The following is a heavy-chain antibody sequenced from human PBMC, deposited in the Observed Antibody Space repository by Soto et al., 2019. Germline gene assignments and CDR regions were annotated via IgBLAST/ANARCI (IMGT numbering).Heavy chain of an antibody. CDR2: IRGKAYGGTK. D-gene: IGHD6-13*01. CDR3: ARYRIAAELSDFDY. V-gene: IGHV3-49*03. Sequence: GSRSLSCAAAGLNFGGSAFRMIRQVLGKGLEWVGSIRGKAYGGTKENAASLKGRFTISRDDSKRIAYLQMKSLKTEDTAVYYCARYRIAAELSDFDYWGQGTLAPAS. J-gene: IGHJ4*02. CDR1: GLNFGGSA.